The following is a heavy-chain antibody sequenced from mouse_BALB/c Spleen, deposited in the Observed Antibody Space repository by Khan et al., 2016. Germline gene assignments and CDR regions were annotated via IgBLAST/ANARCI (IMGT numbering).Heavy chain of an antibody. Sequence: VQLKQSGPELVKPGASVTVSCKASGYAFTNYNIYWVKQSHGRSLEWIGYVDPYNGDTGYNQKFKGKATLTVDKSSSTAYMQLNSLTSEDSAVYYCTRRGSHYFGSNLFVYWGQGTLVTVSA. J-gene: IGHJ3*01. CDR1: GYAFTNYN. CDR3: TRRGSHYFGSNLFVY. V-gene: IGHV1S135*01. D-gene: IGHD1-1*01. CDR2: VDPYNGDT.